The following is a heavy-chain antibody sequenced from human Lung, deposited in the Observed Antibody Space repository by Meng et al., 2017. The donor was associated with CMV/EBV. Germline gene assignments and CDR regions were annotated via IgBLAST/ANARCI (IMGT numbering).Heavy chain of an antibody. CDR3: ITDEEGYYESSG. D-gene: IGHD3-22*01. CDR1: GFTFAKAW. CDR2: IKSKSNGGAI. J-gene: IGHJ4*02. Sequence: ELQLVESGGGLVKPGESLRLSCAASGFTFAKAWMIWVRQAPGKGLEWVGRIKSKSNGGAIDYAAPVEGRFIISRDDSQNTLYLQMNSLKTEDTGVYYCITDEEGYYESSGWGQGTLVTVSS. V-gene: IGHV3-15*07.